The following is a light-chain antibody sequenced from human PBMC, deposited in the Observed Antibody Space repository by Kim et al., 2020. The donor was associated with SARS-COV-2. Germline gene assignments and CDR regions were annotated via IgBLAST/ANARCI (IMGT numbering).Light chain of an antibody. CDR2: RNT. CDR1: TSNLGNND. V-gene: IGLV1-47*01. CDR3: ASWEDSLSGPV. Sequence: GTKVPIASSGTTSNLGNNDVSWYQPLPGAAPKVLRYRNTVRPSGVPDRFAGSKSVASAALAISGLRSEDEAVYYCASWEDSLSGPVFGGGTQLTVL. J-gene: IGLJ2*01.